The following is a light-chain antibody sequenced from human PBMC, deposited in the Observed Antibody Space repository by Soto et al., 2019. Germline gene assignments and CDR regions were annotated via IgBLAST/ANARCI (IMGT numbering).Light chain of an antibody. CDR2: GAS. Sequence: EIVMTQSPASLPVSPREVGTLGVMASQSLRSDLAWYQQKPGQAPRLLIYGASTRATDIPARFSGSGSGTEFTLTISSLQSGDFAVYYCQQYDNWPPTFGQGTRLEIK. CDR1: QSLRSD. J-gene: IGKJ5*01. V-gene: IGKV3-15*01. CDR3: QQYDNWPPT.